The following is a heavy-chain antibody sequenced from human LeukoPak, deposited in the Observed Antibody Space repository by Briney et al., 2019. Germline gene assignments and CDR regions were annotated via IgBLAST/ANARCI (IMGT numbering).Heavy chain of an antibody. D-gene: IGHD3-22*01. Sequence: SETLSLTCAVSGGSISSSNWWSWVRQPPGKGLEWIGEIYHSGSTNYNPSLKSRVTISVDTSKNQFSLKLSSVTAADTAVYYCARPYYYDSSEGDAFDIWGQGTMVTVSS. J-gene: IGHJ3*02. CDR3: ARPYYYDSSEGDAFDI. CDR2: IYHSGST. V-gene: IGHV4-4*02. CDR1: GGSISSSNW.